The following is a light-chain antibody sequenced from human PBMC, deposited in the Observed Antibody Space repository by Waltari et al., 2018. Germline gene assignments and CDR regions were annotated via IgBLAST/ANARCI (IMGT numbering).Light chain of an antibody. Sequence: DIQMTQSPSSLSASVGDRVTITCLASQSISSYLNWYQQKPGKAPKLLIYAASSLQSGVPSRFSGSGSGTDFTLTISSLQPEDFATYYCQQSYSTPLTFGGGTKVEIK. J-gene: IGKJ4*01. CDR3: QQSYSTPLT. V-gene: IGKV1-39*01. CDR2: AAS. CDR1: QSISSY.